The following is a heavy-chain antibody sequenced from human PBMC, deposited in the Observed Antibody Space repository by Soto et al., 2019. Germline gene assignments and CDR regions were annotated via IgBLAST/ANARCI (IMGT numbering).Heavy chain of an antibody. J-gene: IGHJ6*02. CDR2: ISNDGYNE. Sequence: GGSLRLSCAASGFTFSYYGIHWVRQAPGKGLEWVADISNDGYNEHFAASVRGRFTISRDNSKNTVSLQMKSLRSEDTAVYYCAKDKGSSAMGGMDAWGQGTTVTVSS. V-gene: IGHV3-30*18. D-gene: IGHD6-19*01. CDR3: AKDKGSSAMGGMDA. CDR1: GFTFSYYG.